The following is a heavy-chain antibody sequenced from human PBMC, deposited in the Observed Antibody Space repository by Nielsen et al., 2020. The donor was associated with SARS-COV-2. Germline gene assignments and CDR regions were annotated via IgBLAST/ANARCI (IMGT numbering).Heavy chain of an antibody. D-gene: IGHD6-19*01. Sequence: GESLKISCAASGFTFSSYAMSWVRQAPGKGLEWVGRIKSKTDGGTTDYAAPVKGRFTISRDDSKNTLYLQMNSLKTEDTAVYYCTTVAVAGGNWFDPWGQGTLVTVSS. J-gene: IGHJ5*02. CDR2: IKSKTDGGTT. CDR1: GFTFSSYA. CDR3: TTVAVAGGNWFDP. V-gene: IGHV3-15*01.